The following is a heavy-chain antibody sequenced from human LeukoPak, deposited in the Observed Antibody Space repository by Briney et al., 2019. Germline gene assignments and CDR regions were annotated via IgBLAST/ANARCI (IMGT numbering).Heavy chain of an antibody. J-gene: IGHJ4*02. Sequence: SETLSLTCTVSGGSISSYYWSWIRQPPGQGLEWIGYIYYSGSTNYNPSLNSRVTISVDTSKNQFSLKLSSVPAADTAVYYCGEVSWVTMVRGHFDYWGKGTLVTVSS. CDR1: GGSISSYY. CDR2: IYYSGST. D-gene: IGHD3-10*01. CDR3: GEVSWVTMVRGHFDY. V-gene: IGHV4-59*01.